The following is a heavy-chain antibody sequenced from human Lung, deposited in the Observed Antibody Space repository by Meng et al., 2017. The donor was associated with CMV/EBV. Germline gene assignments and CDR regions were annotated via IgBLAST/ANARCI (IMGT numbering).Heavy chain of an antibody. CDR1: GGSISSSSYY. CDR3: ARHHHSPTFDY. Sequence: LQRPAPGPGLVKPAEPLSLTCTVSGGSISSSSYYWAWIRQPPGEGLEWIGSVVYSGTTYYTSSLKSRVSISVDTSKNQFSLKLSSVTAADTAVYYCARHHHSPTFDYWGQGTLVTVFS. J-gene: IGHJ4*02. V-gene: IGHV4-39*01. D-gene: IGHD1-14*01. CDR2: VVYSGTT.